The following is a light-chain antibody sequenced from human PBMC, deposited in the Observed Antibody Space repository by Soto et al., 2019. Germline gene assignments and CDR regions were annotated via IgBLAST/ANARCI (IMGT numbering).Light chain of an antibody. V-gene: IGKV3-20*01. CDR1: QSVTNEY. J-gene: IGKJ4*01. CDR3: QLYGDSPT. CDR2: AVS. Sequence: IVLTQSPGTLSLSPGERATLSCRASQSVTNEYLDWLQQKPVQPPRLLLYAVSTRATGFPDRFSGSGSGTDFTLTSSRLAPEVFAVYYCQLYGDSPTFGGGTKVEIK.